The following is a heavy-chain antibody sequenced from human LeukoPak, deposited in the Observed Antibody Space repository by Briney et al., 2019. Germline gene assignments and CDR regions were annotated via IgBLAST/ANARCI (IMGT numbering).Heavy chain of an antibody. V-gene: IGHV3-21*04. CDR3: ARVWELSFDY. D-gene: IGHD1-26*01. J-gene: IGHJ4*02. CDR2: ISSSGDFI. CDR1: GFTFTTYS. Sequence: GGSLRLSCVASGFTFTTYSMNWVRLAPGKGLEWVSSISSSGDFIHYADSVKGRFTISRDNSQNTLYLQMNSLRAEDTAVYYCARVWELSFDYWGQGTLVTVSS.